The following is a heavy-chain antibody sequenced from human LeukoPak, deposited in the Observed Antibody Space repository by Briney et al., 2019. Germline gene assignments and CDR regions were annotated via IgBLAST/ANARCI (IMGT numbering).Heavy chain of an antibody. CDR3: ARRQIYFDY. J-gene: IGHJ4*02. CDR2: IHHSGSS. V-gene: IGHV4-31*03. Sequence: SETLSLTCTVSADSLSSGGHYWAWIRQLPGKGLESIGFIHHSGSSRHNPSLKDRVAISVDASRKQFALRLSSVTAADTAVYYCARRQIYFDYWGQGTLVTVSS. CDR1: ADSLSSGGHY.